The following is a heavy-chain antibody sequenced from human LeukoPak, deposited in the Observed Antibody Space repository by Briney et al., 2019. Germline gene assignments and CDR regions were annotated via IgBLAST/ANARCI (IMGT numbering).Heavy chain of an antibody. J-gene: IGHJ3*01. V-gene: IGHV3-66*01. D-gene: IGHD6-19*01. CDR2: IYSGGST. Sequence: PGGSLRLSCAASGFTVTSNYMSWVRQAPGKGLEWVSVIYSGGSTYYADSVKGRFTISRDNSKNTLYLQMNSLRAEDTAVYYCAREAGIVFGLTWGQGTMVTVSS. CDR3: AREAGIVFGLT. CDR1: GFTVTSNY.